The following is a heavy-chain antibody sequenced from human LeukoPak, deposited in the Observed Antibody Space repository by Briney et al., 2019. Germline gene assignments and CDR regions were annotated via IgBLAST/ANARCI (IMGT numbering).Heavy chain of an antibody. CDR3: AKDPDRGFGEVSLFDY. CDR1: GFTFSSYA. V-gene: IGHV3-23*01. CDR2: ISGSGGST. J-gene: IGHJ4*02. D-gene: IGHD3-10*01. Sequence: PGGSLRLSCAASGFTFSSYAMSWVRQAPGKGLEWVSAISGSGGSTYYADSVKGRFTISRDNSKNTLYLQMNSLRAEDTAVYYCAKDPDRGFGEVSLFDYWGQGTLVTVSS.